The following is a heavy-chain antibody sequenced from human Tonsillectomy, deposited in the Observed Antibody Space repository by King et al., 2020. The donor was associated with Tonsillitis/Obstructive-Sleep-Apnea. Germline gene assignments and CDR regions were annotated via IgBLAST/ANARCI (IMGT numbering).Heavy chain of an antibody. D-gene: IGHD3-3*01. CDR1: GFSFDFYG. CDR3: ARDKSITISGFDY. Sequence: VQLVESGGGVVQPGKSLRLSCAASGFSFDFYGMHWVRQAPGRGLQWVAAIWYDGSQRDYVDSVKGRLTISRDNSRNTLYLQMNDLRVEDTGVYYCARDKSITISGFDYWGQGVLVTVSS. V-gene: IGHV3-33*01. J-gene: IGHJ4*02. CDR2: IWYDGSQR.